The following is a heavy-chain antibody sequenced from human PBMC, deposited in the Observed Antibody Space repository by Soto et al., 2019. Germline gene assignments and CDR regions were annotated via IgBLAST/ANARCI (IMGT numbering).Heavy chain of an antibody. CDR2: IRSKANSYAT. J-gene: IGHJ6*02. V-gene: IGHV3-73*02. CDR1: GFTFSGSA. CDR3: TRHGPFDYSKGNYYGMDV. Sequence: EVQLVESGGGLVQPGGSLKLSCAASGFTFSGSAMHWVRQASGKGLEWVGRIRSKANSYATACAASVKGRFTISRDDSKNTAYLQMNSLKTEDTAVYYCTRHGPFDYSKGNYYGMDVWGQGTTVTVSS. D-gene: IGHD4-4*01.